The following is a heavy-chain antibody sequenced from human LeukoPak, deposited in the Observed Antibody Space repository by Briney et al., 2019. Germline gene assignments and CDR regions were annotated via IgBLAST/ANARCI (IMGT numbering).Heavy chain of an antibody. Sequence: HAGGSLRLSCAASGFAFSSFGIHWVRQAPGKGLEWVAVIWYDGTNKYYADSVKGRFTVSTDNSKNTLYLQMHSLRAEGTAVYYCARATVTRWFDPWGQGTLVTVSS. CDR3: ARATVTRWFDP. CDR1: GFAFSSFG. D-gene: IGHD4-17*01. V-gene: IGHV3-33*01. CDR2: IWYDGTNK. J-gene: IGHJ5*02.